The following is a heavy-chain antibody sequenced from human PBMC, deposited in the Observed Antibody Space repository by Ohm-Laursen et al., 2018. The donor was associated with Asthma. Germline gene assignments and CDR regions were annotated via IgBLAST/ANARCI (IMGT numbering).Heavy chain of an antibody. CDR1: GFAFSDYY. CDR3: ARHTRLLSL. D-gene: IGHD1-26*01. CDR2: ISPSGGVI. J-gene: IGHJ4*02. V-gene: IGHV3-11*01. Sequence: SLRLSCAASGFAFSDYYMDWVRQAPGKGLEWLSYISPSGGVISYADSVKGRFTVSRDNSKKSLYLQLSSLRAEDTAVYYCARHTRLLSLWGQGTLVTVSS.